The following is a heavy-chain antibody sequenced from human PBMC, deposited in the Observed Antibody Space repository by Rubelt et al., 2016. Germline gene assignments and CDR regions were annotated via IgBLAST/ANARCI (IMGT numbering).Heavy chain of an antibody. CDR2: INQAGSEA. CDR3: ARNVEWSNDACDI. D-gene: IGHD3-3*01. CDR1: GFTFSTFS. Sequence: EVQLVESGGGLVQPGGSLRLSCAASGFTFSTFSMTWVRQAPGKGLEWVANINQAGSEAHYLGSVKGRFPISRDNTKNSLYLQMDSLSAEDTAVYYWARNVEWSNDACDIWGQGTMVTVSS. V-gene: IGHV3-7*01. J-gene: IGHJ3*02.